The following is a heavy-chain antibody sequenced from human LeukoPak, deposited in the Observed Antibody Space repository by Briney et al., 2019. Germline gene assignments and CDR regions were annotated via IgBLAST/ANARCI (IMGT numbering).Heavy chain of an antibody. Sequence: SETLSLTFTVSGGSISSFYWSWIRLPPGKGLEWIGFISYRGSTNYNPSLKSRVTISLDTSKKQFSLKLSSVTAADTAVFYCAGGDSSGRTGFDYWGQGTLVTVSS. D-gene: IGHD6-19*01. CDR2: ISYRGST. J-gene: IGHJ4*02. CDR3: AGGDSSGRTGFDY. V-gene: IGHV4-59*08. CDR1: GGSISSFY.